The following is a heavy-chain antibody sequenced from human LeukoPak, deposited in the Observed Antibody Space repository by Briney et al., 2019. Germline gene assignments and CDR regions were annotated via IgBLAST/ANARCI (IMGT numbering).Heavy chain of an antibody. D-gene: IGHD2-2*01. CDR3: AREISAEYCSSTSCFGAFDI. CDR1: GYTFTGYY. Sequence: ASVKVSCKASGYTFTGYYMHWVRQAPGQGLEWMGWINPNSGGTNYAQKLQGRVTMTTDTSTSTAYMELRSLRSDDTAVYYCAREISAEYCSSTSCFGAFDIWGQGTMVTVSS. J-gene: IGHJ3*02. CDR2: INPNSGGT. V-gene: IGHV1-2*02.